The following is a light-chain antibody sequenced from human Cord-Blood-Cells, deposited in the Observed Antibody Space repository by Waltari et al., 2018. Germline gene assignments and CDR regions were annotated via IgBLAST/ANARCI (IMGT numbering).Light chain of an antibody. V-gene: IGKV4-1*01. CDR2: WAS. Sequence: DIVMTQSPDSLAVSLGERATINCKSSQSVLYSSNNKNYLAWYQQKPGQPPKLLIYWASSRESGVPDRFSGSGSGTDFTLPISRLQAEDLAVYYCQQYYSTPLTFGGGTKVEIK. CDR1: QSVLYSSNNKNY. J-gene: IGKJ4*01. CDR3: QQYYSTPLT.